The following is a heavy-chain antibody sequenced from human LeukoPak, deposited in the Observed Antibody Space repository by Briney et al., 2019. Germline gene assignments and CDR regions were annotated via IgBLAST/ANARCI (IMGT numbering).Heavy chain of an antibody. CDR1: GFTVIYNF. J-gene: IGHJ5*02. Sequence: GGSLRLSCAASGFTVIYNFMSWVRQAPGKGLEWVPVIYSGGSTYYADSVKGRFTISRDNSKNTVYLQMNSLRVDDTAVYYCARVKVGITYWFDPWGQGTLVTVSS. D-gene: IGHD1-26*01. CDR3: ARVKVGITYWFDP. CDR2: IYSGGST. V-gene: IGHV3-66*01.